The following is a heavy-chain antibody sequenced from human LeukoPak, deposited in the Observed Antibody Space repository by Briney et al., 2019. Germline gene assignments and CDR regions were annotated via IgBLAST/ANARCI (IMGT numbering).Heavy chain of an antibody. CDR3: ARSEQYPYYMDV. J-gene: IGHJ6*03. D-gene: IGHD6-19*01. CDR1: AYTFTGYH. V-gene: IGHV1-2*02. CDR2: IYPNSGGT. Sequence: AASVKVSFKASAYTFTGYHMHWLRQAPGQGREWMGWIYPNSGGTNCAQKLQGRVTMTRDTSISTAYMELSRVGSEDTAVYYCARSEQYPYYMDVWGKGTTVTVSS.